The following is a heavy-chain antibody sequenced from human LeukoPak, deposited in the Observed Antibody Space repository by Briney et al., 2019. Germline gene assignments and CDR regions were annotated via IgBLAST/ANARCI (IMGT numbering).Heavy chain of an antibody. Sequence: GASVTVTRKASGYTFTGYYMYWVRQAPGQGLEWMGFINPNSGGTVYAQKFQARVTMTRDTSISTAYMVLSGLRSDDTAVYYCARRYDFWSGYPTAFDYWGEGTLVTVSS. CDR3: ARRYDFWSGYPTAFDY. CDR1: GYTFTGYY. CDR2: INPNSGGT. V-gene: IGHV1-2*02. D-gene: IGHD3/OR15-3a*01. J-gene: IGHJ4*02.